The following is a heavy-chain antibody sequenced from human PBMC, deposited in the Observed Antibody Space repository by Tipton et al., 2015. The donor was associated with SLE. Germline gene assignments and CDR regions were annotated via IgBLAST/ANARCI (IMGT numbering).Heavy chain of an antibody. CDR2: IYYSGST. D-gene: IGHD3-22*01. J-gene: IGHJ4*02. V-gene: IGHV4-39*07. Sequence: WVRQAPGKGLEWIGSIYYSGSTYYNPSLKSRVTISVDTSKNQFSLKLSSVTAADTAVYYCARDGLGHSSGYYEYDWGQGTLVTVSS. CDR3: ARDGLGHSSGYYEYD.